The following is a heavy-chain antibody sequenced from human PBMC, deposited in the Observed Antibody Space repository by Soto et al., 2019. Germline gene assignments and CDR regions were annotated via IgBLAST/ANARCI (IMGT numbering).Heavy chain of an antibody. D-gene: IGHD6-19*01. J-gene: IGHJ4*02. CDR3: ARPSRVAGPVAWVY. CDR2: MNPNSGNT. V-gene: IGHV1-8*01. CDR1: GYTFTSYD. Sequence: QVQLVQAGAEVKKPGASVKVSCKASGYTFTSYDINWVRQATGQGLEWMGWMNPNSGNTGYAQKFQGRVTMTRNTSISTAYMELSSLRSEDTAVYYCARPSRVAGPVAWVYWGQGTLVTVSS.